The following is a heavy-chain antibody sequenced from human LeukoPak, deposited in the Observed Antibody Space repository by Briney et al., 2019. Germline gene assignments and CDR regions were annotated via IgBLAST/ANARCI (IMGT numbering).Heavy chain of an antibody. J-gene: IGHJ4*02. V-gene: IGHV3-9*01. D-gene: IGHD3-10*01. CDR3: AKDGSGSYWYFDY. CDR2: ISWNSGSI. Sequence: PGGSLRLSCAASGFTFDDYAMHWVRQAPGKGLEWVSGISWNSGSIGYADSLKGRFTISRDNANNSLYLQMNSLRAEDTALYDCAKDGSGSYWYFDYWGQGTLVTVSS. CDR1: GFTFDDYA.